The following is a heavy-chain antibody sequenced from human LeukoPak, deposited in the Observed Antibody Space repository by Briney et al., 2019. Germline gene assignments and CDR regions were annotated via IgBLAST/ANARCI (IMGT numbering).Heavy chain of an antibody. V-gene: IGHV4-31*03. CDR2: IYDSGST. J-gene: IGHJ4*02. D-gene: IGHD6-19*01. CDR1: GGSISSGGYY. CDR3: ARGPGGWYGVFDY. Sequence: PSQTLSLTCTVSGGSISSGGYYWSWIRQHPGKGLEWIGYIYDSGSTYYNPSLKSRVTISVDTPKNQFSLKLSSVTAADTAVYYCARGPGGWYGVFDYWGQGTLVTVSS.